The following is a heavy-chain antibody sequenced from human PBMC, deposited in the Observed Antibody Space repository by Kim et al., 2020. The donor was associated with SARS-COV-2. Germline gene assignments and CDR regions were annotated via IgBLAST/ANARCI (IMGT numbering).Heavy chain of an antibody. CDR2: ISSNGGST. Sequence: GGSLRLSCAASGFTFSSYAMHWVRQAPGKGLEYVSAISSNGGSTYYADSVKGRFTISRDNSKNTLYLQMGSLRAEDMAVYYCARGNADSSGWYYPYFDYWGQGTLVTVSS. V-gene: IGHV3-64*02. CDR1: GFTFSSYA. J-gene: IGHJ4*02. CDR3: ARGNADSSGWYYPYFDY. D-gene: IGHD6-19*01.